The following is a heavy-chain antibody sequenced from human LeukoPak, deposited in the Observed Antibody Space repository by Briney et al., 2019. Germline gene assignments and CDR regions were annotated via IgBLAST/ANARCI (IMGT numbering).Heavy chain of an antibody. CDR3: AREKYSYGLLMIDY. Sequence: GRSLRLSCAASGFTFDDYAMHWVRQAPGKGLEWVSGISWNSGSIGYADSVKGRFTISRDNAKNSLYLQMNSLRAEDTAVYYCAREKYSYGLLMIDYWGRGTLVTVSS. J-gene: IGHJ4*02. D-gene: IGHD5-18*01. V-gene: IGHV3-9*01. CDR2: ISWNSGSI. CDR1: GFTFDDYA.